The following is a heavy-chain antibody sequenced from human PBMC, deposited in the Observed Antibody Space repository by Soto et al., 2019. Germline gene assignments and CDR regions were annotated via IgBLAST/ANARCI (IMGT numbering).Heavy chain of an antibody. CDR3: ARLGYYYGSGSYFDY. CDR1: GGSISSSSYY. J-gene: IGHJ4*02. V-gene: IGHV4-39*01. D-gene: IGHD3-10*01. CDR2: IYYSGST. Sequence: SETLSLTCTVSGGSISSSSYYWGWIRQPPGKGLEWIGSIYYSGSTYYNPSLKSRVTISVDTSKNQFSLKLSSVTAADTAVYYCARLGYYYGSGSYFDYWGQGTLVTVSS.